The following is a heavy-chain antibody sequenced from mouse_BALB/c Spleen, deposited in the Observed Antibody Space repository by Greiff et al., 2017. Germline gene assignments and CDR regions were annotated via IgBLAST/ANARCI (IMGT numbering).Heavy chain of an antibody. D-gene: IGHD4-1*01. J-gene: IGHJ2*01. CDR2: ISSGGST. CDR1: GFTFSSYA. Sequence: DVHLVESGGGLVKPGGSLKLSCAASGFTFSSYAMSWVRQTPEKRLEWVASISSGGSTYYPDSVKGRFTISRDNARNILYLQMSSLRSEDTAMYYCARGTGTRDFDYWGQGTTLTVSS. CDR3: ARGTGTRDFDY. V-gene: IGHV5-6-5*01.